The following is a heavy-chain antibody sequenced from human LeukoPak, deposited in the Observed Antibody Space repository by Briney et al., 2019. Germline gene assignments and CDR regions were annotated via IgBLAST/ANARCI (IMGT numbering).Heavy chain of an antibody. Sequence: SETLSLTCTVSGGSISSYYWSWIRQPPGKGLEWIGYIYYSGSTNYNPSLKSRVTISVDTSKNQFSLKLSSVTAADTAVYYCARVCDYYYYYYMDVWGQGTTVTVSS. CDR1: GGSISSYY. J-gene: IGHJ6*03. CDR3: ARVCDYYYYYYMDV. V-gene: IGHV4-59*01. CDR2: IYYSGST.